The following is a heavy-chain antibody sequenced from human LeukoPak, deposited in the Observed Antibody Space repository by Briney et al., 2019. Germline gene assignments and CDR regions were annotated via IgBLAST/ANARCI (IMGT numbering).Heavy chain of an antibody. Sequence: SETLSLTCTLSGGSISTYYWSWIRQPPGKGLEWIGYIYHSGSTNYNPSLKSRVTISGATSKNQFSLKLSSVTAADTAVYYCARGGGYASPIGYWGQGALVTVYS. V-gene: IGHV4-59*01. CDR2: IYHSGST. J-gene: IGHJ4*02. CDR3: ARGGGYASPIGY. CDR1: GGSISTYY. D-gene: IGHD5-12*01.